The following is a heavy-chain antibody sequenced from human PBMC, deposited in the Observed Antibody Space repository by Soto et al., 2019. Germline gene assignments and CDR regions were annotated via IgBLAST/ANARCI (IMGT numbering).Heavy chain of an antibody. CDR3: ARVFAPLYFDDALGCLDP. CDR2: IIPIFGTA. V-gene: IGHV1-69*13. D-gene: IGHD2-8*01. Sequence: EPAVKTSCKASGGTFSSYAISWVRQAPGQGLEWMGGIIPIFGTANYAQKFQGRVTITADESTSTAYMELSNLRSEDTAGYYCARVFAPLYFDDALGCLDPW. J-gene: IGHJ5*02. CDR1: GGTFSSYA.